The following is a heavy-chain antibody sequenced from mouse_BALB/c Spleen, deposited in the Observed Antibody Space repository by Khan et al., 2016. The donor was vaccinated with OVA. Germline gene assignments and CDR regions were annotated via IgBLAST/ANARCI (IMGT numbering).Heavy chain of an antibody. Sequence: VQLKESGPGLVKPSQSLSLTCTVTGYSITSGYAWNWIRQFPGNKLEWMGYISYSGVTSHTPSLKSRISTTRDTSKNQFFLQLTSVTSEDTATYYCARGNNYGYYFDYWGQGTTLTVSS. J-gene: IGHJ2*01. D-gene: IGHD1-1*01. V-gene: IGHV3-2*02. CDR2: ISYSGVT. CDR3: ARGNNYGYYFDY. CDR1: GYSITSGYA.